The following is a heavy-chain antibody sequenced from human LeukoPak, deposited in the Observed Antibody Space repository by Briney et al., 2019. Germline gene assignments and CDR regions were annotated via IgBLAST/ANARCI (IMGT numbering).Heavy chain of an antibody. CDR3: ARDLPIDIAMVESNGFDY. D-gene: IGHD5-18*01. CDR1: GFTFSSYW. CDR2: IKQDGSEK. V-gene: IGHV3-7*01. Sequence: GGSLRLSCAASGFTFSSYWMSWVRQAPGKGLEWVANIKQDGSEKYYVDSVKGRFTISRDNAKNSLYLQMNSLRAEDTAVYYCARDLPIDIAMVESNGFDYWGQGTLVTVSS. J-gene: IGHJ4*02.